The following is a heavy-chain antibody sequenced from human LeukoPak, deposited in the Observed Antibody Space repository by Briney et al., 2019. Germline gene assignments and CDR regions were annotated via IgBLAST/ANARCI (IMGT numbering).Heavy chain of an antibody. J-gene: IGHJ6*02. D-gene: IGHD3-22*01. Sequence: PGGSLRLSCAASGFTFSSYSMNRVRQAPGKGLEWVSSISSSSSYMYYADSVKGRFTISRDNAKNSLYLQMNSLRAEDTAVYYCARSLVVATYYYYGMDVWGQGTTVTVSS. CDR1: GFTFSSYS. CDR2: ISSSSSYM. V-gene: IGHV3-21*01. CDR3: ARSLVVATYYYYGMDV.